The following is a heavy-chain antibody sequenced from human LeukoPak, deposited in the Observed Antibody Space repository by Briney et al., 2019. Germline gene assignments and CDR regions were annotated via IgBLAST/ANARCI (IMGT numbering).Heavy chain of an antibody. J-gene: IGHJ6*02. V-gene: IGHV3-48*04. D-gene: IGHD3-10*01. CDR1: GFTFNSYS. CDR3: ARDGGHGSGYSMDV. Sequence: GGSLRLSCAASGFTFNSYSMNWVRQAPGRGLEWVSYISDGSSIIYYADSVKGRFTISRDNAKNSLYLQMNSLRVEDTAVYYCARDGGHGSGYSMDVWGQGTTVTVSS. CDR2: ISDGSSII.